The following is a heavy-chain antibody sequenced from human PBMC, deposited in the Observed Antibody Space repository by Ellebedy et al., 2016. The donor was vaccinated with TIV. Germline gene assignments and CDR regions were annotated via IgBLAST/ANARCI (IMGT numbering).Heavy chain of an antibody. CDR2: FDPEDGET. V-gene: IGHV1-24*01. J-gene: IGHJ4*02. Sequence: ASVKVSXXVSGYTLTELSMHWVRQAPGKGLEWMGGFDPEDGETIYAQKFQGRVTMTEDTSTDTAYMELSSLRSEDTAAYYCARAHDSMVYYFDYWGQGTLVTVSS. CDR1: GYTLTELS. D-gene: IGHD3-22*01. CDR3: ARAHDSMVYYFDY.